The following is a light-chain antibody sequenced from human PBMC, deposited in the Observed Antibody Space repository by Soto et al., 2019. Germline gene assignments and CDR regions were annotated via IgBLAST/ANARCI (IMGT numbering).Light chain of an antibody. CDR1: SGHSSYI. V-gene: IGLV4-60*03. Sequence: QSVLTQSSSASASLGSSVKLTCTLSSGHSSYIIAWHQQQPGKAPRYLMKLEGSGSYNKGSGVPDRFSGSSSGADRYLTISNLQSEDEADYYCETWDSTFGVFGGGTKLTVL. J-gene: IGLJ3*02. CDR3: ETWDSTFGV. CDR2: LEGSGSY.